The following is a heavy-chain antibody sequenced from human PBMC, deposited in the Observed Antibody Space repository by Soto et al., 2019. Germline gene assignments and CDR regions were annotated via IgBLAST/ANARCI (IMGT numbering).Heavy chain of an antibody. CDR2: IYYSGST. V-gene: IGHV4-59*01. Sequence: QVQLQESGPGLVKPSETLSLTCTVSGGSISSYYWSWIRQPPGKGLEWIGYIYYSGSTNYNPSLMSRVTISVDTSKNQFSLKLSSVTAADTAVYYCARVPDRSLVTLNYFDYWGQGTLVTVSS. CDR1: GGSISSYY. J-gene: IGHJ4*02. D-gene: IGHD3-9*01. CDR3: ARVPDRSLVTLNYFDY.